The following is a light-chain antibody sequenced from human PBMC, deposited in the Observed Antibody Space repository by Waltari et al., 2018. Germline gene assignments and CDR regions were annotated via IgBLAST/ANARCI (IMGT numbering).Light chain of an antibody. V-gene: IGLV2-14*03. CDR1: FSDVGSYSF. J-gene: IGLJ3*02. Sequence: QSALTQPASVSGCPGQSITFSCTGAFSDVGSYSFVSWYHQLPGRAPQLLFYDVSHRPSGVSDRLSGSKSGNTASLTISGLQPEDEADYYCSSYTTRGTWVFGGGTKLTVL. CDR3: SSYTTRGTWV. CDR2: DVS.